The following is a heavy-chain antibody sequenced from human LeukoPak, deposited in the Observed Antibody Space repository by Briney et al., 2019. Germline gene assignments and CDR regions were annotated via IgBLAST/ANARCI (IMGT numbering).Heavy chain of an antibody. Sequence: PGRSLRLSCAASGFTFDDYAMHWVRQAPGKGLEWVSGISWNSGSIGYADSVKGRFTISRDNAKNSLYLQMNSLRAEDTALYYCAKVGGYNSDAFDIWGQGTMVTVSS. J-gene: IGHJ3*02. CDR1: GFTFDDYA. CDR3: AKVGGYNSDAFDI. D-gene: IGHD5-24*01. CDR2: ISWNSGSI. V-gene: IGHV3-9*01.